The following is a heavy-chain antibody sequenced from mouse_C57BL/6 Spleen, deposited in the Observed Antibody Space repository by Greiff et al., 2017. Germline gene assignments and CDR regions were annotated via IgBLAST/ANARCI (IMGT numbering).Heavy chain of an antibody. V-gene: IGHV6-3*01. J-gene: IGHJ3*01. Sequence: EVKVEESGGGLVQPGGSMKLSCVASGFTFSNYWMNWVRQSPEKGLEWVAQIRLKSDNYATHYAESVKGRFTISRDDSKSSVYLQMNNLRAEDTGIYYCTGFYYYGSSPWFAYWGQGTLVTVSA. D-gene: IGHD1-1*01. CDR3: TGFYYYGSSPWFAY. CDR2: IRLKSDNYAT. CDR1: GFTFSNYW.